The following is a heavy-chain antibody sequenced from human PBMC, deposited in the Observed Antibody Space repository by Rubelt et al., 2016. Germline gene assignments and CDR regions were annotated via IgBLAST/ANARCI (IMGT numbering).Heavy chain of an antibody. CDR3: ARNTGWVDYYYGMDV. CDR1: GYTFTSYA. Sequence: QVQLVQSGAEVKKPGASVKVSCKASGYTFTSYAMHWVRQAPGQRLEWMGWINAGNGNTKYSQKFQGRVTITRDTSRSIAYMALSSRRSEDMAVYYCARNTGWVDYYYGMDVWGEGTTVNVAS. V-gene: IGHV1-3*01. D-gene: IGHD1-26*01. CDR2: INAGNGNT. J-gene: IGHJ6*04.